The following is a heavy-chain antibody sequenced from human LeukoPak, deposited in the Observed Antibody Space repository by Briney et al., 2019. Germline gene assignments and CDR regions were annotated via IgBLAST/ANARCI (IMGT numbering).Heavy chain of an antibody. CDR2: INPNSGGT. Sequence: AASVKVSCKASGYTFTAYFMHWVRQAPGQGLEWMGRINPNSGGTNYAQKSQGRVTMTRDTSITTAYMDLSRLTYDDTAVYYCARGGTEASSGDYWGQGTLVTVSS. CDR1: GYTFTAYF. CDR3: ARGGTEASSGDY. V-gene: IGHV1-2*06. J-gene: IGHJ4*02. D-gene: IGHD3-10*01.